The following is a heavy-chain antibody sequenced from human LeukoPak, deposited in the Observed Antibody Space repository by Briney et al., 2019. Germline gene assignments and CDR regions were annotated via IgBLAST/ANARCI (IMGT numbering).Heavy chain of an antibody. V-gene: IGHV4-30-4*01. Sequence: SETLSLTCTVSGGSISSGDYYWSWIRQPPGKGLEWIGYIYYSGSTYYNPSLKSRVTISVDTSKNQFSLKLSSVTAADTAVYYCAREADFGDYDSSGYYAFDIWGQGTMVTVSS. CDR1: GGSISSGDYY. J-gene: IGHJ3*02. CDR3: AREADFGDYDSSGYYAFDI. D-gene: IGHD3-22*01. CDR2: IYYSGST.